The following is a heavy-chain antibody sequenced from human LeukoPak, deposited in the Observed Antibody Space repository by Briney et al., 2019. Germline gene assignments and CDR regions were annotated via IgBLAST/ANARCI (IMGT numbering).Heavy chain of an antibody. CDR1: GLTFSTYA. V-gene: IGHV3-23*01. CDR3: ATDPPYGGYHFQYYMDV. CDR2: LSGSGATT. D-gene: IGHD5-12*01. Sequence: GGSLRLSCAASGLTFSTYAMSWLRQAPRKGLAWVSSLSGSGATTYYADSVKGRFTISRDNSKNTLYLQMNSLRAEDTAVYYCATDPPYGGYHFQYYMDVWGKGTTVTVSS. J-gene: IGHJ6*03.